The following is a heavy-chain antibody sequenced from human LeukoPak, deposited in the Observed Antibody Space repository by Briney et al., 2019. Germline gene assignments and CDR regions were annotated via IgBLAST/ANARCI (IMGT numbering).Heavy chain of an antibody. D-gene: IGHD6-19*01. V-gene: IGHV3-74*01. CDR3: ARLSSSGWYYFDS. CDR1: GFTFSSYW. Sequence: PGRSLRLSCAASGFTFSSYWMHWVRQAPGQGLVWVSHINSDGSIRTYADSVKGRFTISRDNAKNTLYLQMNSLRAEDTAVYYCARLSSSGWYYFDSWGQGALVTVSS. J-gene: IGHJ4*02. CDR2: INSDGSIR.